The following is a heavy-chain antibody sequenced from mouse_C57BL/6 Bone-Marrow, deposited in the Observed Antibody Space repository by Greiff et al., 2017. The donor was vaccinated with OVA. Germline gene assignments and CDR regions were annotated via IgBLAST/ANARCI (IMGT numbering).Heavy chain of an antibody. J-gene: IGHJ3*01. Sequence: VQLQQSGPELVKPGASVKISCKASGYTFTDYYMNWVKQSHGKSLEWIGDINPNNGGTSYNQKFKGKATLTVDKSSSTAYMELRSLTSEDSAVYYCARRGPGTGFAYWGQGTLVTVSA. CDR3: ARRGPGTGFAY. CDR1: GYTFTDYY. V-gene: IGHV1-26*01. CDR2: INPNNGGT. D-gene: IGHD4-1*01.